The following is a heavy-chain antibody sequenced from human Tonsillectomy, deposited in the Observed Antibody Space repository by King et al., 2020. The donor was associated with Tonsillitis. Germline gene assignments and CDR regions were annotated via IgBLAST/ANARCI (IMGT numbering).Heavy chain of an antibody. J-gene: IGHJ4*02. V-gene: IGHV4-39*01. CDR3: AGVLRGATPYYFDY. CDR1: GGSISSSSYY. CDR2: IYYSGST. D-gene: IGHD1-26*01. Sequence: QLQESGPGLVKPSETLSLTCTVSGGSISSSSYYWGWIRQPPGKGLEWIGSIYYSGSTYYNPSLKSRVTISVDTSKNQFSLKLSSVTAADTAVYYCAGVLRGATPYYFDYWGQGTLVTVSS.